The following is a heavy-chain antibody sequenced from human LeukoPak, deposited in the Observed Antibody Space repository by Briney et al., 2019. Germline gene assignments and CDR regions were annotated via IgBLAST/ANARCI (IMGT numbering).Heavy chain of an antibody. Sequence: TGGSLRLSCAASGFTVSSNYMSWVRQAPGKGLEWVSVLYSGGSTYYADSVKGRFTISRDSSKNTLYLQMNSLRAEDTAVYYCAKYNAGTYVTDWGQRTLVTVSS. J-gene: IGHJ4*02. CDR2: LYSGGST. CDR3: AKYNAGTYVTD. D-gene: IGHD3-10*01. CDR1: GFTVSSNY. V-gene: IGHV3-66*01.